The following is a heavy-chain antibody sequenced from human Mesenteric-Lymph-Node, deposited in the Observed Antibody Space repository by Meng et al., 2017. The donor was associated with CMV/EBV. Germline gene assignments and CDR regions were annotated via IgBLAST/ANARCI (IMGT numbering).Heavy chain of an antibody. J-gene: IGHJ5*02. CDR1: GYTFTGYY. D-gene: IGHD3-10*01. Sequence: ASVKVSCKASGYTFTGYYMHWVRQAPGQGLEWMGWINPNSGGTNYAQKFQGRVTMTRDTSISTAYMELSRLRSEDTAVYYCARDVTSPDLGWFDPWGQGTLVTAPQ. V-gene: IGHV1-2*02. CDR3: ARDVTSPDLGWFDP. CDR2: INPNSGGT.